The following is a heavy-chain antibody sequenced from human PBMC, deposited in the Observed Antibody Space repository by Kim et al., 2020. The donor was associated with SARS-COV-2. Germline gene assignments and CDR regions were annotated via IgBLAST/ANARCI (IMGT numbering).Heavy chain of an antibody. CDR2: IIPTIGTT. J-gene: IGHJ6*02. V-gene: IGHV1-69*13. D-gene: IGHD2-15*01. Sequence: SVKVSCKASGGTFSNYAISWVRQAPGQGLEWMGGIIPTIGTTNYAQKFQGRVTISADESTSTAHMELNSLRSEDTAVYYCARDDRHCSGGSCYNYNYYGMDVWGPGTTVTVSS. CDR1: GGTFSNYA. CDR3: ARDDRHCSGGSCYNYNYYGMDV.